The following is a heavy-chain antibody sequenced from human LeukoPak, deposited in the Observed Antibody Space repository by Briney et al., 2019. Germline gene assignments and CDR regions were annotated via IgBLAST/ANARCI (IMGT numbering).Heavy chain of an antibody. J-gene: IGHJ6*03. Sequence: SETLSLTCTVSGGSISRTGSNYWGWIRQPPGKGLEWIGSIYYGGSTYYNPSLRSRVTKSIDTSKNQFSLKLSSVTAADTAVYYCARTTMVRGTYYMDVWGKGTTVTISS. CDR1: GGSISRTGSNY. D-gene: IGHD3-10*01. CDR3: ARTTMVRGTYYMDV. CDR2: IYYGGST. V-gene: IGHV4-39*07.